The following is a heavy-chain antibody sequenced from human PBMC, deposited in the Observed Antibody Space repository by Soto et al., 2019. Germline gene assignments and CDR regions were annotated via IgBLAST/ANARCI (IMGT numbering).Heavy chain of an antibody. J-gene: IGHJ5*02. CDR2: LHTDGST. CDR1: GFTVSSNY. V-gene: IGHV3-66*01. Sequence: EVQLVESGGGLVQPGGSLRLSCAASGFTVSSNYMSWVRQAPGKGLEWVSVLHTDGSTDYADSVKGRFTISRDTSKNTLDLQMNSLRVEDTALYYCARVGDIVLVPSGRWGWFDPWGQGTLVTVSS. CDR3: ARVGDIVLVPSGRWGWFDP. D-gene: IGHD2-2*01.